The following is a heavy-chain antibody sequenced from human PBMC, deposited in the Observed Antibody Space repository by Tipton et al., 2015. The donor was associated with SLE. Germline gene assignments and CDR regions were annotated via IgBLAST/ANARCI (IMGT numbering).Heavy chain of an antibody. CDR1: GFTLSDNP. CDR3: VREGGSSSRAGYFDY. V-gene: IGHV3-30*04. D-gene: IGHD6-6*01. J-gene: IGHJ4*02. Sequence: SLRLSCAASGFTLSDNPMHWVRQAPGKGLEWVGVIRSDGGWTSYAASVKGRLTISRDNPKNTLFLQMDSLRDEDTALYYCVREGGSSSRAGYFDYWGLGTLVTVSS. CDR2: IRSDGGWT.